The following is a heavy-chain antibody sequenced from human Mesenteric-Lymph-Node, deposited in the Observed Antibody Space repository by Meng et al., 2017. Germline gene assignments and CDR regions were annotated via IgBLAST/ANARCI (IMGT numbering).Heavy chain of an antibody. CDR2: IYHSWST. J-gene: IGHJ5*02. V-gene: IGHV4-4*02. Sequence: QLQESGPGLVKPSGTLSLPCAAFGGSIGSINGWTWVRQPPGKGLGWIGEIYHSWSTNSHPSLTSRVTISVDKSKNQFSLKLSSVTAADTAVYYCARVAAAGNEWFDPWGQGTLVTVSS. CDR1: GGSIGSING. CDR3: ARVAAAGNEWFDP. D-gene: IGHD6-13*01.